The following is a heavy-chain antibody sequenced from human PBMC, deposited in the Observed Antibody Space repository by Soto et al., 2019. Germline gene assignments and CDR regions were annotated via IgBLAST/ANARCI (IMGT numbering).Heavy chain of an antibody. CDR2: ITPFNGNT. V-gene: IGHV1-45*02. J-gene: IGHJ5*02. CDR1: GYTFTYRY. CDR3: ASSAGITAAGTQVWFDP. D-gene: IGHD6-13*01. Sequence: SVKVSCKASGYTFTYRYLHWVRQAPGQALEWMGWITPFNGNTNYAQKFQDRVTITRDRSMSTAYMELSSLRSEDTAMYYCASSAGITAAGTQVWFDPWDQGTLVTVSS.